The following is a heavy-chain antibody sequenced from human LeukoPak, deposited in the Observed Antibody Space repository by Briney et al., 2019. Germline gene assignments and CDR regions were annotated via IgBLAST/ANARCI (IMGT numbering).Heavy chain of an antibody. Sequence: GGSLRLSCAASGFTFSSYAMSWVRRAPGVGLEWVSAIDGGGGRTWHADSVRGRFTISRDNSKNTLFMQMNSLRAEDTAVYYCAKDFYDSSGSRYDYWGQGTLVTVSS. D-gene: IGHD3-22*01. CDR2: IDGGGGRT. V-gene: IGHV3-23*01. CDR1: GFTFSSYA. CDR3: AKDFYDSSGSRYDY. J-gene: IGHJ4*02.